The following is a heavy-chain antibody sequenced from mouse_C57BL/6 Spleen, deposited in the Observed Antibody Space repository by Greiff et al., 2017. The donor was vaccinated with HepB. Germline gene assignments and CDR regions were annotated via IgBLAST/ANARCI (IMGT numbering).Heavy chain of an antibody. J-gene: IGHJ2*01. V-gene: IGHV1-50*01. CDR3: ARGDYDKGVFDY. CDR2: IDPSDSYT. CDR1: GYTFTSYW. D-gene: IGHD2-4*01. Sequence: QVQLQQPGAELVKPGASVKLSCKASGYTFTSYWMQWVKQRPGQGLEWIGEIDPSDSYTTYNQKFKGKATLTVDTASSTAYMQLISLTSEDSAVDYCARGDYDKGVFDYWGQGTTLTVSS.